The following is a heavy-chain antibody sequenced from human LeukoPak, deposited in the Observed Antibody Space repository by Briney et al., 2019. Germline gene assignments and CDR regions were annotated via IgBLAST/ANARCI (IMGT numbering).Heavy chain of an antibody. V-gene: IGHV4-34*01. J-gene: IGHJ6*02. CDR1: GGSFSGYY. CDR2: INHSGST. Sequence: SETLSLTCAVYGGSFSGYYWSWIRQPPGKGLEWIGEINHSGSTNYNPSLKSRVTISVDTSKNQFSLKLGSVTAADTAVYYCARLTAHLPYYYGMDVWGQGTTVTVSS. CDR3: ARLTAHLPYYYGMDV. D-gene: IGHD4/OR15-4a*01.